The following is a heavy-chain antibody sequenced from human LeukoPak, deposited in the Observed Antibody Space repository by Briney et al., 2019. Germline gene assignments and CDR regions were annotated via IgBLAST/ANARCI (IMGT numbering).Heavy chain of an antibody. CDR3: TTDPNIAAAGGV. Sequence: PGGSLRLSCAASGFTFSGSAMHWVRQASGKGLEWVGRIRSKANSYATAYAASVKGRFTISRDDSKNTLYLQMNSLKTEDTAVYYCTTDPNIAAAGGVWGQGTLVTVSS. J-gene: IGHJ4*02. CDR2: IRSKANSYAT. V-gene: IGHV3-73*01. CDR1: GFTFSGSA. D-gene: IGHD6-13*01.